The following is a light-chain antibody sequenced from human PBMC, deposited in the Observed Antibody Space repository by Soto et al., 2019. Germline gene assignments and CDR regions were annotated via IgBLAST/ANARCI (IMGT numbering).Light chain of an antibody. CDR1: QNIIFY. V-gene: IGKV1-39*01. CDR2: AAS. CDR3: QQSYITPGT. J-gene: IGKJ1*01. Sequence: DIQMTQSPSSLSASVGDRVSITCRASQNIIFYLNWYQQKIGKAPNLLVYAASSLQSGVPSRFSGGGSGTDFNLTISSLQTEDFATYYCQQSYITPGTFGQGTKVDI.